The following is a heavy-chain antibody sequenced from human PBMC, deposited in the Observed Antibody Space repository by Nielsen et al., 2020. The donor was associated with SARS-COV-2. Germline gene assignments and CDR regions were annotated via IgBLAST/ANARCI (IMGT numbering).Heavy chain of an antibody. CDR3: ARHTSPQCLATPVYYYGIDV. Sequence: WIRQPPGKGLEWIGYIYYSGSTNYNPSLKSRVTISVDTSKNQFSLKLSSVTAADTAVYYCARHTSPQCLATPVYYYGIDVWGQGTTVTVSS. CDR2: IYYSGST. V-gene: IGHV4-61*07. J-gene: IGHJ6*02. D-gene: IGHD1-26*01.